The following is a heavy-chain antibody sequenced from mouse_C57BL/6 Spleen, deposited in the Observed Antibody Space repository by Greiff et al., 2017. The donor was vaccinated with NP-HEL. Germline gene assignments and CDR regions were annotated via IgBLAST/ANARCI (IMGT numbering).Heavy chain of an antibody. Sequence: EVKLVESGGGLVQPGGSLSLSCAASGFTFTDYYMSWVRQPPGKALEWLGFIRNKANGYKTEYSASVKGRFTISRNNSQSILDHQMNALRAEDRATYYCASPHYYYGSSSYAMDYWGQGTSVTVSS. CDR2: IRNKANGYKT. V-gene: IGHV7-3*01. CDR1: GFTFTDYY. J-gene: IGHJ4*01. CDR3: ASPHYYYGSSSYAMDY. D-gene: IGHD1-1*01.